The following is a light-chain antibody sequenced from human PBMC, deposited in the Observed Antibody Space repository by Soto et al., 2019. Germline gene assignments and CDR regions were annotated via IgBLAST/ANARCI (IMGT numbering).Light chain of an antibody. CDR3: QQYNSYPYT. V-gene: IGKV1-5*03. CDR2: KAS. J-gene: IGKJ2*01. Sequence: DIQMTQSPSTLSASVGDRVTITCRASQSVTSWLAWYQQKPGKAPKLLIYKASTLESGVPSRFSGSGSGTEFTLTISSLQPDDFATYYCQQYNSYPYTFGQGTKLEIK. CDR1: QSVTSW.